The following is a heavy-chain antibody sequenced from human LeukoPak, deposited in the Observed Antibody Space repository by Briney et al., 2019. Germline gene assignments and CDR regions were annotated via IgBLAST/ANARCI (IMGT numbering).Heavy chain of an antibody. CDR1: GFSFSSYA. V-gene: IGHV3-23*01. CDR3: AKRNTMVRGGPCFDY. Sequence: GGSLRLSCAASGFSFSSYAMNWVRRAPGKGLEWVSIIFGNGDTTYYAGSVKGRFTVSRDNSKDTLYLQMNDLRPDDTAIYYCAKRNTMVRGGPCFDYWGQGLLVTVSS. J-gene: IGHJ4*02. D-gene: IGHD3-10*01. CDR2: IFGNGDTT.